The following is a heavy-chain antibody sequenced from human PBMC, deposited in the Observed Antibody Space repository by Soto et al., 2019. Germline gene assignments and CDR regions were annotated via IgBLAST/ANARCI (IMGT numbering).Heavy chain of an antibody. V-gene: IGHV3-48*01. CDR2: ISSSSSTI. Sequence: GGSLRLSCAASGFTFSSYSMNWVRQAPGKGLEWVSYISSSSSTIYYADSVKGRFTISRDNAKNSLYLQMNSLRAEDTAVYYCARGPDVPAAKDGWFDPWGQGTLVTVSS. D-gene: IGHD2-2*01. CDR1: GFTFSSYS. J-gene: IGHJ5*02. CDR3: ARGPDVPAAKDGWFDP.